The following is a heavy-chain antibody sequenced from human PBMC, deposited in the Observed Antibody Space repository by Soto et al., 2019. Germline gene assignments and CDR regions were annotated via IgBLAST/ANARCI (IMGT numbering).Heavy chain of an antibody. Sequence: LRLSCAASGFTFSSYAMSWVRQAPGKGLEWVSAISGSGGSTYYADSVKGRFTISRDNSKNTLYLQMNSLRAEDTAVYYCARYYYDIMYYYGMDVWGQGTTVTVSS. V-gene: IGHV3-23*01. CDR1: GFTFSSYA. D-gene: IGHD3-22*01. J-gene: IGHJ6*02. CDR3: ARYYYDIMYYYGMDV. CDR2: ISGSGGST.